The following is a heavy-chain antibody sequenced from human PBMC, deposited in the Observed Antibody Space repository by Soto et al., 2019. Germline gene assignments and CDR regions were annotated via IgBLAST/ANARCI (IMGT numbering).Heavy chain of an antibody. CDR1: GGTFSSFA. V-gene: IGHV1-69*01. J-gene: IGHJ6*02. CDR3: ASDPVDAAMRPGHYGMDV. CDR2: SIPMFGTA. D-gene: IGHD5-18*01. Sequence: QVQLVQSGAEVKTPGSSVKVSCKAHGGTFSSFAIDWVRQAPGQGLEWMGGSIPMFGTANYAQKFQGRVKITADESTTTAYMELNSLRGEYTAVYYCASDPVDAAMRPGHYGMDVWGQGTTVTVSS.